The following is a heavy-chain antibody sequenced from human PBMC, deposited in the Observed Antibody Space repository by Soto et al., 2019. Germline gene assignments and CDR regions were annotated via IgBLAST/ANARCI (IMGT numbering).Heavy chain of an antibody. V-gene: IGHV5-10-1*01. CDR1: GYSFPSYW. J-gene: IGHJ6*02. CDR2: IDPSDSYT. CDR3: ATADIPAASGSSSYENYYYYGMDV. D-gene: IGHD2-2*01. Sequence: LGESLKISCKGSGYSFPSYWISWVRQMPGKGLEWMGRIDPSDSYTNYSPSFQGHVTISADKSISTAYLQWSSLKASDTAMYYCATADIPAASGSSSYENYYYYGMDVWGQGTTVTVSS.